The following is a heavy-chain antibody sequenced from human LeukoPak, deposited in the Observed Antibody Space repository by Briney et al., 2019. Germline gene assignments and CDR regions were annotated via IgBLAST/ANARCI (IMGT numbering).Heavy chain of an antibody. Sequence: GGSLRLSCAASGFTFSSYSMNWVRQAPGKGLEWVSSISSSSSYIYYADSVKGRFTISRDNAKNSLYLQMNSLRAEDTAAYYCASMAYCGGDCHNWFDPWGQGTLVTVSS. J-gene: IGHJ5*02. CDR1: GFTFSSYS. V-gene: IGHV3-21*01. D-gene: IGHD2-21*02. CDR3: ASMAYCGGDCHNWFDP. CDR2: ISSSSSYI.